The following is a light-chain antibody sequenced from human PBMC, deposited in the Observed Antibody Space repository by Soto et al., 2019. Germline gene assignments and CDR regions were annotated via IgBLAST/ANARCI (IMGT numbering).Light chain of an antibody. V-gene: IGLV2-8*01. Sequence: QSALTQPPSASGSPGQSVTISCTGTSSDVGAYKYVSWYQQDPGKAPKLMIYEVTKRPSGVPDRFSGSKSGNTASLTVSGLQAEEEADCYCTPYVGSFIWVFGGGTNLTVL. CDR2: EVT. CDR1: SSDVGAYKY. CDR3: TPYVGSFIWV. J-gene: IGLJ3*02.